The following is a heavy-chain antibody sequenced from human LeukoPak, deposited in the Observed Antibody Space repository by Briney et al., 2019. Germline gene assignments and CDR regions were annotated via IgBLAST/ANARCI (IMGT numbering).Heavy chain of an antibody. CDR2: INTYDGKT. CDR3: AKRREGNWFDP. J-gene: IGHJ5*02. Sequence: ASVKVSCKASGGTFSSYAISWVRQAPGQGLEWMGWINTYDGKTNYAQKFQGRVTMTTDTSTSTAYMELRSLRSDDTAVYYCAKRREGNWFDPWGQGTLLTVSS. V-gene: IGHV1-18*01. CDR1: GGTFSSYA. D-gene: IGHD5-24*01.